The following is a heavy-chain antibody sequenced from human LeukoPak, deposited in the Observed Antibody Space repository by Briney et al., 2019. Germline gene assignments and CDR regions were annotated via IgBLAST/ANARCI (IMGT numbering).Heavy chain of an antibody. CDR2: ISGRGSST. J-gene: IGHJ4*02. CDR3: EKDILIVVVPTARFDY. CDR1: GFTFSSFA. D-gene: IGHD2-2*01. Sequence: GGSLRLSCAASGFTFSSFAMSWVRQAPGKWREWVSAISGRGSSTYYPDSVKGRFTISRDNSKNTLYLQMNSLGAEATAVYYCEKDILIVVVPTARFDYWGQGTLVTVSS. V-gene: IGHV3-23*01.